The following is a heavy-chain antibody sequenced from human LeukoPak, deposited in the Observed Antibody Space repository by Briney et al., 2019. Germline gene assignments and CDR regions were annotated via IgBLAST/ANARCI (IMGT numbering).Heavy chain of an antibody. Sequence: SSETLSLTCFVSGGSISSSSYYWGWIRQPPGKGLEWIGSIFYRGTSYYNPSLKSRVTISVDTSKNQFSLNLNSVTAADTAVYYCARQNDRSHDYWGQGTLVTVSS. D-gene: IGHD1-1*01. V-gene: IGHV4-39*01. J-gene: IGHJ4*02. CDR2: IFYRGTS. CDR1: GGSISSSSYY. CDR3: ARQNDRSHDY.